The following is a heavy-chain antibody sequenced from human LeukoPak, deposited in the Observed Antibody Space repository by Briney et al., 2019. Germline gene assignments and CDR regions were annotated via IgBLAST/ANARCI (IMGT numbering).Heavy chain of an antibody. Sequence: SVKVSCKASGGTFSSYAISWVRQAPGQGLEWMGRIIPIFGTANYAQKFQGRVTITADKSTSTAYMELSSLRSEDTAVYYCASSSGGYSYGYYYYYYMDVWGKGTTVTVSS. CDR1: GGTFSSYA. CDR3: ASSSGGYSYGYYYYYYMDV. J-gene: IGHJ6*03. V-gene: IGHV1-69*06. D-gene: IGHD5-18*01. CDR2: IIPIFGTA.